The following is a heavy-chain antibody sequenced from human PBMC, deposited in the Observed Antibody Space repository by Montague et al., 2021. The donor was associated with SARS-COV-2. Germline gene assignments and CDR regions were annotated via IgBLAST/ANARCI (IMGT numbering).Heavy chain of an antibody. J-gene: IGHJ4*02. CDR3: ARELGYDSSGYYAYFDY. CDR2: IDYSGST. V-gene: IGHV4-59*11. CDR1: GGAIRGQY. Sequence: SETLSLTCTGSGGAIRGQYGSGLGRTPGTGAERIGYIDYSGSTKYNPSLKSRVTISVDTSKNQFSLKLNSVTAADTAVYYCARELGYDSSGYYAYFDYWGQGTLVTVSS. D-gene: IGHD3-22*01.